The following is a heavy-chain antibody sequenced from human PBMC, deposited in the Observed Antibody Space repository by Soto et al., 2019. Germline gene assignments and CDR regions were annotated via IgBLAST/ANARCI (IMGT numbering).Heavy chain of an antibody. CDR1: GYHFTTYG. D-gene: IGHD3-22*01. V-gene: IGHV1-18*01. CDR3: APQLNTASSPYYSFDY. J-gene: IGHJ4*02. CDR2: VSTNNADT. Sequence: ASVKVSCKASGYHFTTYGLAWMRQAPGQRPEWMGWVSTNNADTNYAEKFQGRVTMTTDKSTTKTYMELRSLRSDDTAVYYCAPQLNTASSPYYSFDYWGQGTLVTVSS.